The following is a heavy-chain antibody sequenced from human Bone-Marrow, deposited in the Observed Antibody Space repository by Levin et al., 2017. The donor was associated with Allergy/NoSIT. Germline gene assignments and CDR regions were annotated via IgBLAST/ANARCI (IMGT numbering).Heavy chain of an antibody. V-gene: IGHV4-30-4*01. CDR3: ARAAYYEFVWGSFRFFDH. CDR2: IYYSGST. J-gene: IGHJ4*02. Sequence: SETLSLTCAVSGGSLTSGDYYWSWIRQSPGKGLEWIGYIYYSGSTYYNPSLKSRVLISIDTSENQFSLKLKSVTAADTAVYFCARAAYYEFVWGSFRFFDHWGQGSLVTVSS. CDR1: GGSLTSGDYY. D-gene: IGHD3-16*02.